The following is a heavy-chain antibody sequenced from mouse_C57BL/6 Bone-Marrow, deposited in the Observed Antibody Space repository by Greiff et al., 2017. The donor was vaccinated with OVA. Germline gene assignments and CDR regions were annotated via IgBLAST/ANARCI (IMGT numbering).Heavy chain of an antibody. Sequence: VQLQQSGAELVKPGASVKLSCTASGFNIKDYYMHWVKQRTEQGLEWIGRIDPEDGETTYAPKFQGKATITADTSSNTAYLQLSSLTSEDTAVYYCASYYYGSTSYWYFDVWGTGTTVTVSS. V-gene: IGHV14-2*01. J-gene: IGHJ1*03. D-gene: IGHD1-1*01. CDR3: ASYYYGSTSYWYFDV. CDR2: IDPEDGET. CDR1: GFNIKDYY.